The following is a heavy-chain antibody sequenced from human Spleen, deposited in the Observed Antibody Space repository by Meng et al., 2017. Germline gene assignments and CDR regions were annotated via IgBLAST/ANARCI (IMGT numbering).Heavy chain of an antibody. CDR1: GYTFTGYY. J-gene: IGHJ4*02. CDR3: ATRGNPYLDR. V-gene: IGHV1-18*04. Sequence: QGLLVQSGAEVKNPGASVKVSCKASGYTFTGYYMHWVRQAPGQGLQWMGWINIYNGITNYGRNFQGRVTLTTDTSTSTGYMELRSLTSDDTAVYYCATRGNPYLDRWGQGTLVTVPS. CDR2: INIYNGIT.